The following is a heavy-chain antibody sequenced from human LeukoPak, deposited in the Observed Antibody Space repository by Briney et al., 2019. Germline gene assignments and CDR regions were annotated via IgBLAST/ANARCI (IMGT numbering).Heavy chain of an antibody. D-gene: IGHD3-10*01. CDR1: GGSFSGYS. J-gene: IGHJ5*02. CDR3: ARGDYYGSGSIEGWFDP. CDR2: IYHSGST. Sequence: SETLSLTCAVYGGSFSGYSWSWIRQPPGKGLEWIGYIYHSGSTYYNPSLKSRVTISVDRSKNQFSLKLSSVTAADTAVYYCARGDYYGSGSIEGWFDPWGQGTLVTVSS. V-gene: IGHV4-30-2*01.